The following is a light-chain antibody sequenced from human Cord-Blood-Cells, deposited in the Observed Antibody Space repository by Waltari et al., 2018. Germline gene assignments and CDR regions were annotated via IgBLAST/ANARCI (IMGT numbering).Light chain of an antibody. J-gene: IGLJ1*01. CDR1: SSDVEGYNY. Sequence: QSALTQPASVSGSPGQSITISSTGTSSDVEGYNYASWYQQHPGKAPKLIIYEVSNRPSGVSNRFSGSKSGNTASLTISGLQAEDEADYYCSSYTSSSTYVFGTGTKVTVL. V-gene: IGLV2-14*01. CDR3: SSYTSSSTYV. CDR2: EVS.